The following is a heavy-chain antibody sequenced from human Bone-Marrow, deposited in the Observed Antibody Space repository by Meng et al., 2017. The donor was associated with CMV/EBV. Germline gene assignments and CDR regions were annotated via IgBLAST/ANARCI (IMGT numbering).Heavy chain of an antibody. CDR3: ARHWRGWELLNYYYGMDV. D-gene: IGHD1-26*01. J-gene: IGHJ6*02. Sequence: GSLRLSCAVSGDSISSNKWWSWVRQPPGKGLEWIGEIYHSGSTNYNPSLKSRVTISVVKSKNQFSLKLSSVTAADTAVYYCARHWRGWELLNYYYGMDVWGQGTTVTVSS. CDR1: GDSISSNKW. V-gene: IGHV4-4*02. CDR2: IYHSGST.